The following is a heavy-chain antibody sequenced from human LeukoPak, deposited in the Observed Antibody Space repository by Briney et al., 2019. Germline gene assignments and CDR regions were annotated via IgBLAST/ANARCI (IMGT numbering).Heavy chain of an antibody. J-gene: IGHJ3*02. CDR1: GFTFSSYA. CDR2: ISGGGVST. D-gene: IGHD1-1*01. V-gene: IGHV3-23*01. CDR3: ARAGGGTYSGAFDI. Sequence: QPGGSLRLSCAASGFTFSSYAMSWVRQAPGKGLEWVSAISGGGVSTYYADSVKGRFTISRDSSKNTLYLQMNSLRAEDTAVYYCARAGGGTYSGAFDIWGQGTMVTVSS.